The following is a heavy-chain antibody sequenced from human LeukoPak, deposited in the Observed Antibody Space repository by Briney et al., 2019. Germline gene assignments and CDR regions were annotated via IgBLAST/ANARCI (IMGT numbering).Heavy chain of an antibody. J-gene: IGHJ4*02. CDR3: ERPPHTRTSFWD. D-gene: IGHD1/OR15-1a*01. CDR2: IHYSGAM. V-gene: IGHV4-39*01. Sequence: PSETLSLTCTVSGGSISGGNYYWGWIRQPPGKGLGWIGSIHYSGAMYYKPSLKSRFTISVDTSKNQFSLKLTSVTEADTGVYYWERPPHTRTSFWDWGEGTLVTVS. CDR1: GGSISGGNYY.